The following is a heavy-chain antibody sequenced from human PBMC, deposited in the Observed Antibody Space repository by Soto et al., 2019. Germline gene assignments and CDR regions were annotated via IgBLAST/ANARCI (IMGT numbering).Heavy chain of an antibody. CDR2: INHSGST. CDR3: ARGGF. Sequence: QVQLQQWGAGLLKPSETLSLTCAVSGGSFSGYYWSWIRQPPGKGLEWIGEINHSGSTNYNQSLKSRVTISVDTSKNQFSLKLSSVTAADTAVYYCARGGFWGQGTLVTGSS. V-gene: IGHV4-34*01. J-gene: IGHJ4*02. CDR1: GGSFSGYY.